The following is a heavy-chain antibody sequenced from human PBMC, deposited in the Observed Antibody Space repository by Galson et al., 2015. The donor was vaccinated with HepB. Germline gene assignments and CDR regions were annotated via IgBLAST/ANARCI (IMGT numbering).Heavy chain of an antibody. CDR3: ARDSAAAYYYMDV. CDR1: GFTFSSYS. V-gene: IGHV3-21*01. Sequence: SLRLSCAASGFTFSSYSMNWVRQAPGKGLEWVSSISSSSSYIYYADSVKGRFTISRDNAKNSLYLQMNSLRAEDTAVYYCARDSAAAYYYMDVWGKGTTVTVSS. J-gene: IGHJ6*03. D-gene: IGHD6-13*01. CDR2: ISSSSSYI.